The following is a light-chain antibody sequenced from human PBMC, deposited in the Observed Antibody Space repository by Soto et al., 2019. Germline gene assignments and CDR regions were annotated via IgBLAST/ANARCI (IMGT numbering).Light chain of an antibody. V-gene: IGLV2-14*01. CDR2: EVN. Sequence: QSVLTQPASVSGSPGQSITISCTGTSSDVGGSNYVSWYQQYPGKAPKLMIYEVNNRPSGVSHRFSGSKSGNTASLTISGRRAEDEAEYYCSSYTSSSTYVLGTGTKLTVL. CDR1: SSDVGGSNY. CDR3: SSYTSSSTYV. J-gene: IGLJ1*01.